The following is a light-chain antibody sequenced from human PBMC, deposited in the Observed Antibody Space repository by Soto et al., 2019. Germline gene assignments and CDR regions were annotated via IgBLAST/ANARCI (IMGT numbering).Light chain of an antibody. V-gene: IGKV1-39*01. CDR3: QQSYSTLLS. CDR2: GAS. J-gene: IGKJ4*01. CDR1: QSISTY. Sequence: DIELTQSPSSLSASVGDRVTITCRASQSISTYLNWYQQKGGKAPKLLIHGASSLHSGVPLRFSAAGSWTDFSLTIMSLQPEDFATYYCQQSYSTLLSFGGGPKVEI.